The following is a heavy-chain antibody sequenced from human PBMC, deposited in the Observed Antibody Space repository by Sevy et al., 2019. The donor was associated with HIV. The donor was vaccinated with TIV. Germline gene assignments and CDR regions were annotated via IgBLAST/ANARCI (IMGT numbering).Heavy chain of an antibody. V-gene: IGHV5-51*01. Sequence: RGESLKISCEGPGYSFTTYWIGWVRQMPGKGLEWMGVIYPDDSDTRYNPSFPGQVTISADKSINTAYLEWSSLKASDTAIYYCAILEQRHCNGAHCYPFDYWGQGTLVTVSS. CDR2: IYPDDSDT. D-gene: IGHD2-21*01. CDR3: AILEQRHCNGAHCYPFDY. J-gene: IGHJ4*02. CDR1: GYSFTTYW.